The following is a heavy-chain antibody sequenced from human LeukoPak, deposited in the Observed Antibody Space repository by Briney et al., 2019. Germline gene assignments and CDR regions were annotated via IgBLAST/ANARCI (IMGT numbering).Heavy chain of an antibody. D-gene: IGHD3-3*01. CDR1: GGSISSSSYY. CDR3: ARSTIFDSYYYMDV. J-gene: IGHJ6*03. Sequence: PSETLSLTCTVSGGSISSSSYYWGWIRQPPGKGLEWIGSIYYSGSTYYNPSLKSRVTISVDTSKNQFSLKLSSVTAADTAVYYCARSTIFDSYYYMDVWGKGTTVTVSS. V-gene: IGHV4-39*07. CDR2: IYYSGST.